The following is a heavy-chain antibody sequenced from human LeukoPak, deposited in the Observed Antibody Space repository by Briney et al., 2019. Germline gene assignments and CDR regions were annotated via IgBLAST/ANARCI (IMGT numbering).Heavy chain of an antibody. Sequence: GGTLRLSCAASGFTFSGYGMSWVRQAPGKGLEWVSYISSSGSTTYYADSVKGRFTISRDNAKNSLYLQMNSLRAEDTAAYYCVRDGGDFYGSGSYLAYWGQGTLVTVSS. V-gene: IGHV3-48*04. CDR1: GFTFSGYG. J-gene: IGHJ4*02. CDR3: VRDGGDFYGSGSYLAY. D-gene: IGHD3-10*01. CDR2: ISSSGSTT.